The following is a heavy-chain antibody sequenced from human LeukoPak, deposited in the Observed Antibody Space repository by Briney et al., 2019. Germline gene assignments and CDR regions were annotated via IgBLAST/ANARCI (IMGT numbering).Heavy chain of an antibody. CDR2: ISYDGSNK. J-gene: IGHJ4*02. Sequence: GRSLRLSCAASGFTFSSYAMHWVRQAPGKGLEWVAVISYDGSNKYYADSVKGRFTISRDNSKNTLYLQMNSLRAEDTAVYYCASGPYSNYDFDYWGQGTLVTVSS. CDR1: GFTFSSYA. V-gene: IGHV3-30-3*01. D-gene: IGHD4-11*01. CDR3: ASGPYSNYDFDY.